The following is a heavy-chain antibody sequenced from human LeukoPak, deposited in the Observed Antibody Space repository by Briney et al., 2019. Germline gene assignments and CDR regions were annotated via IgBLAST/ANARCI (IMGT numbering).Heavy chain of an antibody. D-gene: IGHD3-9*01. CDR2: ISYDGSDK. CDR3: AKELERYFDW. J-gene: IGHJ4*02. CDR1: GFTFSSYA. V-gene: IGHV3-30-3*01. Sequence: GGSLRLSCAASGFTFSSYAMHWVRQAPGKGLEWVTVISYDGSDKYYADSVKGRFTIFRDNSKNSLYLQMNSLRAEDTAVYYCAKELERYFDWWGQGTLVTVSS.